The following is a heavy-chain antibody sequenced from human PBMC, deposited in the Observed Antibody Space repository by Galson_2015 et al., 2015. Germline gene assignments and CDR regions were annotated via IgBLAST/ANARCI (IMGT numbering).Heavy chain of an antibody. Sequence: SVKVSCKASGGTFSSYAISWVRQAPGQGLEWMGGIIPIFGTANYAQKFQGRVTITADESTSTAYMELSSLRSEDTAVYYCARDSPAGIVVVPAAYWGQGTLVTVSS. V-gene: IGHV1-69*13. CDR2: IIPIFGTA. CDR1: GGTFSSYA. D-gene: IGHD2-2*01. CDR3: ARDSPAGIVVVPAAY. J-gene: IGHJ4*02.